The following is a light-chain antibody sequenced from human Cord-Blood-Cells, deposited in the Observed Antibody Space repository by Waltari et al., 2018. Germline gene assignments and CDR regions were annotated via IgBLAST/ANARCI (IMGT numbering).Light chain of an antibody. CDR2: WAS. J-gene: IGKJ2*01. CDR1: QSVLYSSNNKNY. V-gene: IGKV4-1*01. Sequence: DIVMTQSPDSLAVSLGERATINSKSSQSVLYSSNNKNYLAWYQQKPGQPPKLLIYWASARRSGVPASFSGSGSRADFTLAISSLRAEDVAVYFGQQYYSTPMYTFGQGTKLEIK. CDR3: QQYYSTPMYT.